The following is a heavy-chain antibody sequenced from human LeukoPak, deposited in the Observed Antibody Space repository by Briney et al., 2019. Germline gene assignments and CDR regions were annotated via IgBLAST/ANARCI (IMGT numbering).Heavy chain of an antibody. D-gene: IGHD1-14*01. CDR1: GFTFSSYG. Sequence: GRSLRLSCAASGFTFSSYGMTWVRQAPGKGLEWVSYISSSSNTIYYADSVKGRFTISRDNSKNTLYLQMHSLRAEDTAVYYCAKLAKTDYADYWGQGTLVTVSS. V-gene: IGHV3-48*01. J-gene: IGHJ4*02. CDR3: AKLAKTDYADY. CDR2: ISSSSNTI.